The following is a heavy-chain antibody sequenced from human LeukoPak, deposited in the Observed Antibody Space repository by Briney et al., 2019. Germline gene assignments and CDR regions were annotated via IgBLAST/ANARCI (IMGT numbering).Heavy chain of an antibody. CDR3: ARTAEYYYYMDV. CDR1: GDSISSGDYY. Sequence: SETLSLTCTVSGDSISSGDYYWSWIRQPAGEGPEWIGRRHTSGTTDYNRSLRNRVTISVDTSKNQFSLKLSSVTAADTAVYYCARTAEYYYYMDVWGKGTTVTVSS. V-gene: IGHV4-61*02. CDR2: RHTSGTT. J-gene: IGHJ6*03.